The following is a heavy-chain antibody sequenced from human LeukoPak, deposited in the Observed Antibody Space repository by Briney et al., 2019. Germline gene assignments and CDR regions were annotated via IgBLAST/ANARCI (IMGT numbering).Heavy chain of an antibody. CDR2: ISSSSSYT. CDR3: ARDRGGMITFGGFDY. Sequence: GGSLRLSCAASGFTFSSYSMNWVRQAPGKGLEWVSYISSSSSYTNYADSVKGRFTISRDNAKNSLYLQMNSLRAEDTAVYYCARDRGGMITFGGFDYWGQGTLVTVSS. D-gene: IGHD3-16*01. V-gene: IGHV3-21*05. CDR1: GFTFSSYS. J-gene: IGHJ4*02.